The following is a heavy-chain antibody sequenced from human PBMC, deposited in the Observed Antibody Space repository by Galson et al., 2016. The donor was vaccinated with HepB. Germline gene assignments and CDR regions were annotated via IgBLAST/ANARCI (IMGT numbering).Heavy chain of an antibody. J-gene: IGHJ3*02. CDR1: GYTFNSYG. CDR3: ARDLRLWFGNYDAFDI. CDR2: ISVYNGNT. V-gene: IGHV1-18*04. D-gene: IGHD3-10*01. Sequence: SVKVSCKASGYTFNSYGITWVRQAPGQGLEWMGWISVYNGNTNYAQKFQGRVTMTTDTSTSTAYMELRSLRSDDTAVYYCARDLRLWFGNYDAFDIWGQGTMVTVSS.